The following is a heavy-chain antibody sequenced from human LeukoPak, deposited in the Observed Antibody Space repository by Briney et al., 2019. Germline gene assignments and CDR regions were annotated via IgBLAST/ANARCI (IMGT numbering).Heavy chain of an antibody. CDR2: ISGSGGST. CDR1: GFTFSSYA. CDR3: ARDLYYYDSSGYLR. J-gene: IGHJ4*02. D-gene: IGHD3-22*01. Sequence: GGSLRLSCAASGFTFSSYAMSWVRQAPGKGLEWVSAISGSGGSTYYADSVRGRFTTSRDNSKNTLYLQMNSLRAEDTAVYYCARDLYYYDSSGYLRWGQGTLVTVSS. V-gene: IGHV3-23*01.